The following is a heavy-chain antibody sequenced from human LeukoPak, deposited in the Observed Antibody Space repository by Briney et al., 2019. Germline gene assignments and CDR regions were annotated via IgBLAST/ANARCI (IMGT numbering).Heavy chain of an antibody. J-gene: IGHJ3*01. CDR3: ARGGPLEWAPDAFDL. Sequence: ASVKVSCKASGYTFTGYYIHWVRQAPGQGLEWMGWINPQNTGTNYAQKFQDRVTMTRDTSIRTAYMVLIGLKSDDTAVFYCARGGPLEWAPDAFDLWGQGTMVTVSS. D-gene: IGHD1-1*01. CDR2: INPQNTGT. CDR1: GYTFTGYY. V-gene: IGHV1-2*02.